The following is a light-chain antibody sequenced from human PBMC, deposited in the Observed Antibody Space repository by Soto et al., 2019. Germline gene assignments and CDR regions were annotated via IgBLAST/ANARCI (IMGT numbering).Light chain of an antibody. CDR3: QQSYSTPIT. CDR2: AAS. J-gene: IGKJ5*01. CDR1: QDIIRH. Sequence: GEGVRISCWASQDIIRHLNWYQHKPGRAPRLLIYAASTLQSGVPSRFTGSGSGTEFTLTISGLQPEDFATYYCQQSYSTPITFCQGTRLEI. V-gene: IGKV1-39*01.